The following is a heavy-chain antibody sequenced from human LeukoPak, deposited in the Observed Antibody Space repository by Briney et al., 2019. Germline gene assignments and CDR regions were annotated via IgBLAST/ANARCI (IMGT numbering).Heavy chain of an antibody. D-gene: IGHD5-12*01. Sequence: GGSLRLSCAASGFTFSSYDMSWVRQAPGKGLEWVAVISYDGSNKYYADSVKGRFTISRDNSKNTLYLQMNSLRAEDTAVYYCARVSGLAWYFDYWGQGTLVTVSS. CDR1: GFTFSSYD. CDR3: ARVSGLAWYFDY. CDR2: ISYDGSNK. V-gene: IGHV3-30-3*01. J-gene: IGHJ4*02.